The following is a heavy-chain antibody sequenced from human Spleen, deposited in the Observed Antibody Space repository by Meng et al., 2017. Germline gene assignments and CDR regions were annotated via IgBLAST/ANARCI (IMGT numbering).Heavy chain of an antibody. J-gene: IGHJ3*02. V-gene: IGHV1-18*01. CDR2: ISAYNGNT. Sequence: ASVKVSCKASGYTLTSYGISWVRQAPGQGLEWMGWISAYNGNTNYAQKLQGRVTMTTDTSTSTAYMELRSLRSDDTAVYYCARVTGFAPTDIVVVPAAMFPFDIWGQGTMVTVSS. CDR3: ARVTGFAPTDIVVVPAAMFPFDI. D-gene: IGHD2-2*01. CDR1: GYTLTSYG.